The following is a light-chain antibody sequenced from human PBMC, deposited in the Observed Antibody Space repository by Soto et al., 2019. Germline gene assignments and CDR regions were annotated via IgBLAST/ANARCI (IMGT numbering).Light chain of an antibody. CDR3: QSYDSSLSGSV. CDR1: SGDIGSYNR. J-gene: IGLJ1*01. Sequence: QSVLTQPASVSGSPGQSITISCTGTSGDIGSYNRVSWYQQHPGKAPKLIIYEVTDRPSGVSNRFSGSKSGNTASLTISGLQAEDEAEYYCQSYDSSLSGSVFGTGTKSPS. V-gene: IGLV2-14*01. CDR2: EVT.